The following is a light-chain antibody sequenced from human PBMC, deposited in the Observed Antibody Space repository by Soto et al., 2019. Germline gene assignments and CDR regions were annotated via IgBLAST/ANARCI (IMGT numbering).Light chain of an antibody. CDR3: QQYNNWPPT. CDR1: QSVSTN. CDR2: GAS. V-gene: IGKV3D-15*01. Sequence: VMTQSPDTLSLSPGERATLSCRASQSVSTNLAWYQQKPGQAPRLLIYGASTRATGISARFSDSGSETEFTLTISSLQSEDFEVYYCQQYNNWPPTFGQGTKVDI. J-gene: IGKJ1*01.